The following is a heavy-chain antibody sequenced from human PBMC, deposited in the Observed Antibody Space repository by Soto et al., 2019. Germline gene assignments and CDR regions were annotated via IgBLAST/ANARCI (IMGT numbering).Heavy chain of an antibody. CDR3: ARDMANYDFWSGVRYYYYYMDV. CDR1: GGSISSYY. J-gene: IGHJ6*03. D-gene: IGHD3-3*01. CDR2: IYYSGST. V-gene: IGHV4-59*01. Sequence: KASETLSLTCTVYGGSISSYYWSWIRQPPGKGLEWIGYIYYSGSTNYNPSLKSRVTISVDTSKNQFSLKLSSVTAADTAVYYCARDMANYDFWSGVRYYYYYMDVWGKGTTVTVSS.